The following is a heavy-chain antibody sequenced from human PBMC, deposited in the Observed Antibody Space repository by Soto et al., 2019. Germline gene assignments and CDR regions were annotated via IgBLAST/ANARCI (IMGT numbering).Heavy chain of an antibody. CDR3: VRDVGGSGWFAP. Sequence: QVQLQQSGPGLVKPSETLSLTCTVSGISIDNYYCSWIRQSAGKGLEWIGRIYSSGTTNYNPSLKSRVTMSVEMSKSQFSLNVRSVTAADTAVYYCVRDVGGSGWFAPWGQGTLVTVSS. CDR2: IYSSGTT. V-gene: IGHV4-4*07. J-gene: IGHJ5*02. CDR1: GISIDNYY.